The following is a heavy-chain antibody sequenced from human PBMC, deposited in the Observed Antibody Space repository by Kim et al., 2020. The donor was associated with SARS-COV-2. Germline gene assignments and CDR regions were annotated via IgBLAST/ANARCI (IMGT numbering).Heavy chain of an antibody. D-gene: IGHD3-22*01. V-gene: IGHV1-69*06. Sequence: SVKVSCKASGGTFISYAISWVRQAPGQGLEWMGGIIPIFGTANYAQKFQGRVTITADKSTSTAYMELSSLRSEDTAVYYCARVNYDSSGYYQDYWGQGTLVTVSS. CDR1: GGTFISYA. J-gene: IGHJ4*02. CDR3: ARVNYDSSGYYQDY. CDR2: IIPIFGTA.